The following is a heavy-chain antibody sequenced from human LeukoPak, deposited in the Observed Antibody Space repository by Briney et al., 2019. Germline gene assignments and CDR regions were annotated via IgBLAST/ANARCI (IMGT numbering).Heavy chain of an antibody. CDR1: GFTFSSYS. D-gene: IGHD3-10*01. Sequence: PGGSLRLSCAASGFTFSSYSMNWVRQAPGKGLEWVSSISSSSSYIYYADSVKGRFTISRDNAKNSLYLQMNNLRAEDTAVYYCARDGILITMVRGAPSDAFDIWGQGTMVTVSS. V-gene: IGHV3-21*01. CDR2: ISSSSSYI. J-gene: IGHJ3*02. CDR3: ARDGILITMVRGAPSDAFDI.